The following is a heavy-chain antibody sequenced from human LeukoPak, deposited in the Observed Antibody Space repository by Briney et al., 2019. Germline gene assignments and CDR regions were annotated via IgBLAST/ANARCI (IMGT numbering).Heavy chain of an antibody. CDR1: GFTLSSHA. D-gene: IGHD4-17*01. CDR2: ISGSGGST. Sequence: PGGSLSLSCAPSGFTLSSHAMSWVRQAPGEGLEWVSAISGSGGSTYYADSVKGRFTISRDNSKNTLYLQMNSLRAEDTAVYYCASDLYGDYPFDYWGQGTLVTVSS. CDR3: ASDLYGDYPFDY. V-gene: IGHV3-23*01. J-gene: IGHJ4*02.